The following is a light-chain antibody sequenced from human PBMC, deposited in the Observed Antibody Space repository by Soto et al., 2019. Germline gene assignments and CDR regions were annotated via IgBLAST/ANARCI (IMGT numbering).Light chain of an antibody. V-gene: IGLV2-8*01. CDR3: SSNVVGTNLKI. CDR1: YSDVGGSNY. J-gene: IGLJ2*01. Sequence: QSALTQPPSASGSPGQSVTISCTGTYSDVGGSNYVSWYQQHPGKAPKLVIYEVIQRLSGVPDRFSGSRSGNTASLTVSRLQAEDEADYYCSSNVVGTNLKIFGGGTQLTVL. CDR2: EVI.